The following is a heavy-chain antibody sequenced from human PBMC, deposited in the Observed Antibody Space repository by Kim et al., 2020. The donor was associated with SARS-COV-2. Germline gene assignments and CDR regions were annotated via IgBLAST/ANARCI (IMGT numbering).Heavy chain of an antibody. Sequence: SETLSLTCTVSGGSISSGDYYWSWIRQHPGKGLELIGHIYYSGSTYYNPSLKSRVTISVDTSKNQFSLKLSSVTAADTAVYYCARAITMVRGVDSNWFDPWGQGTLVTVSS. D-gene: IGHD3-10*01. J-gene: IGHJ5*02. CDR3: ARAITMVRGVDSNWFDP. CDR1: GGSISSGDYY. CDR2: IYYSGST. V-gene: IGHV4-31*03.